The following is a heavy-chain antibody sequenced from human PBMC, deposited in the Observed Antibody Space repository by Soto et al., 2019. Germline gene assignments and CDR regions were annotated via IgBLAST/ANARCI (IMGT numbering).Heavy chain of an antibody. J-gene: IGHJ6*03. CDR2: IYYSGST. D-gene: IGHD3-3*01. V-gene: IGHV4-59*01. CDR3: ARAPLRFLEWLSHYYYYMDV. CDR1: GGSISSYY. Sequence: QVQLQESGPGLVKPSETLSLTCTVSGGSISSYYWSWIRQPPGKGLEWIGYIYYSGSTNYNPSIKSRVTISVDTSKNQFSLKLSSVTAADTAVYYCARAPLRFLEWLSHYYYYMDVWGKGTTVTVSS.